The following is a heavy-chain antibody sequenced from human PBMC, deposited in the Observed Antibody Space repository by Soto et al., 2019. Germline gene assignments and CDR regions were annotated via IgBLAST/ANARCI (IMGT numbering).Heavy chain of an antibody. CDR1: GGSLRDYGHF. J-gene: IGHJ5*02. Sequence: PSETLSLTCTVSGGSLRDYGHFWTWIRQRPGSGLEWIGYTSYTGVTYYSPSLQSRISISVDTSKNQFSLTLNSVTAADTAVYYCARGGAPYNWFGPWGQGTLVTVSS. CDR3: ARGGAPYNWFGP. CDR2: TSYTGVT. V-gene: IGHV4-31*03. D-gene: IGHD3-16*01.